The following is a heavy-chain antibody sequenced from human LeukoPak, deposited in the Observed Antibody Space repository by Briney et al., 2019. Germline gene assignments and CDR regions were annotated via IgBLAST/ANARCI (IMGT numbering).Heavy chain of an antibody. Sequence: WASVKVSCKASGGTFSSYAISWVRQAPGQGLEWMGGIIPIFGTANYAQKFQGRVTITADESTSTAFMELSSLRSEDTAVYYCARASPYYDYFDYWSQGTLVTVSS. CDR2: IIPIFGTA. V-gene: IGHV1-69*13. CDR3: ARASPYYDYFDY. CDR1: GGTFSSYA. D-gene: IGHD3-3*01. J-gene: IGHJ4*02.